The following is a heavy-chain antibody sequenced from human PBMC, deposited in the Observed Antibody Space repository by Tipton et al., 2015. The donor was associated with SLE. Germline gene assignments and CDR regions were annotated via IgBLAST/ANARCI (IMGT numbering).Heavy chain of an antibody. D-gene: IGHD2-2*01. Sequence: TLSLTCTVSGGSISSSSYYWGWIRQPPGKGLEWIGSIYYSGSTYYNPSLKSRVTISVDTSKNQFSLKLSSVTAADTAVYYCARRPPAWNYYYGMDVWGQGTTVTVSS. V-gene: IGHV4-39*07. J-gene: IGHJ6*02. CDR2: IYYSGST. CDR3: ARRPPAWNYYYGMDV. CDR1: GGSISSSSYY.